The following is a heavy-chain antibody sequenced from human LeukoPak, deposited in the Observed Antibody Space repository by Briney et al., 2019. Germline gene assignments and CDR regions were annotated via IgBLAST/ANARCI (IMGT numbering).Heavy chain of an antibody. CDR3: VSLPEYQLLGSYYYGMDV. Sequence: GGSLRLSCAASGFTFSSYEMNWVRQAPGKGLEWVSYISFSSSIIYYADSVKGRFTISRDNARNSLYLQMNSLRVEDTAVYYCVSLPEYQLLGSYYYGMDVWGKGTTVTVSS. CDR1: GFTFSSYE. CDR2: ISFSSSII. J-gene: IGHJ6*04. D-gene: IGHD2-2*01. V-gene: IGHV3-48*03.